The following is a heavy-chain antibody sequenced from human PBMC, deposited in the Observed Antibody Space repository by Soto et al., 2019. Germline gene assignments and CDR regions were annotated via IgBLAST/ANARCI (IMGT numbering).Heavy chain of an antibody. CDR2: IIPIFGTA. CDR3: ARHVPAAGYYYGMDV. CDR1: GGTFSSYA. D-gene: IGHD2-2*01. Sequence: QVQLVQSGAEVKKPGSSVKVSCKASGGTFSSYAITWVRQAPGQGLEWMGGIIPIFGTANYAQKFQGRVTITAEESTRTAYMELSSLRSEETAVYYCARHVPAAGYYYGMDVWGQGTTVTVSS. V-gene: IGHV1-69*12. J-gene: IGHJ6*02.